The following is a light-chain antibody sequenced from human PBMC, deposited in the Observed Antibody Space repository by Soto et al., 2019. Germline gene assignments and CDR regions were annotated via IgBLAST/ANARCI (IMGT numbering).Light chain of an antibody. CDR2: KVS. CDR1: LSISRW. J-gene: IGKJ4*01. Sequence: DIQMTQSPSTLSASVGDRVTITCRASLSISRWLAWYQQKPWKAPHLLVYKVSSLERGVPARFSGSVSGTEFTLTSSSLQPDEFATYYCQQYNSYPLTFGGGTKVEIK. CDR3: QQYNSYPLT. V-gene: IGKV1-5*03.